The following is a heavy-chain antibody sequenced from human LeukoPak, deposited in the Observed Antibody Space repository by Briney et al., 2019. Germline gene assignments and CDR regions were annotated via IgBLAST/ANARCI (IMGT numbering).Heavy chain of an antibody. D-gene: IGHD3-9*01. CDR1: GYSISSGYY. CDR2: IYHSGST. CDR3: ARLKSRLAAIDI. Sequence: SETLSLTCTVSGYSISSGYYWGWIRQPPGKGLEWIGSIYHSGSTYYNPSLKSRVTISVDTSKNQFSLKLRSVTAADTALYYCARLKSRLAAIDIWGQGTMVTVSS. V-gene: IGHV4-38-2*02. J-gene: IGHJ3*02.